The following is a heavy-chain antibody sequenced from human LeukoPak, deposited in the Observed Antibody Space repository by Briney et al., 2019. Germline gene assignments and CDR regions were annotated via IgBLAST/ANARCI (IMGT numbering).Heavy chain of an antibody. V-gene: IGHV3-48*03. CDR2: ISSSGSTI. J-gene: IGHJ4*02. D-gene: IGHD3-10*01. Sequence: GGSLRLSCAASGFTFSSYEMNWVRQAPGKGLEWVSYISSSGSTIYYADSVKGRFTISRDNAKNSLYLQMNSLRAEDTAVYYCARADYSHYYFDYWGQGTLVTVSS. CDR1: GFTFSSYE. CDR3: ARADYSHYYFDY.